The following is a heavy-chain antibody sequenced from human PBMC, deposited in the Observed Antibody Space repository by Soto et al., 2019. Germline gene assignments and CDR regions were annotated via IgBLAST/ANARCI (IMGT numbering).Heavy chain of an antibody. V-gene: IGHV3-23*01. D-gene: IGHD2-21*02. CDR1: GFTLSA. CDR3: AKVVTTFTHFDY. CDR2: LSSSGDST. Sequence: PGGSLRLSCAASGFTLSAMSWVRQAPGKGLEWVSTLSSSGDSTFYADSVKGRFTISRDNSKNTLYLQMNSLRAEDTAVYYCAKVVTTFTHFDYWGQGTLVTVSS. J-gene: IGHJ4*02.